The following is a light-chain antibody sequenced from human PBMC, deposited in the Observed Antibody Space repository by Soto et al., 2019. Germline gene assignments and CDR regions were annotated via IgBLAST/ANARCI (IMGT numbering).Light chain of an antibody. J-gene: IGKJ4*01. Sequence: EIVLTQSPGTLSLSPGERATLSCRASQSVSNNYLAWYQQKPGQAPRLLIYGASTRATGIPARFSGSGSGTEFTLTISSLQSEDFAVYYCQQSNNWPDTFGGGTKVDIK. CDR2: GAS. CDR3: QQSNNWPDT. CDR1: QSVSNN. V-gene: IGKV3-15*01.